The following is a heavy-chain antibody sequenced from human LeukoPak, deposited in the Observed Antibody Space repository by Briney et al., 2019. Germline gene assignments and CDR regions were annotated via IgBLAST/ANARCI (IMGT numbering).Heavy chain of an antibody. D-gene: IGHD2-2*02. CDR1: GYSFTSYW. Sequence: GESLKISCKGSGYSFTSYWIGWVRQMPGKGLEWMGIIYPGDSATRYSPSFQGQVTISADKSISTAYLQWSSLKASDTAMYYCARLRSRLLYWDHDAFDIWGQGTMVTVSS. V-gene: IGHV5-51*01. CDR2: IYPGDSAT. CDR3: ARLRSRLLYWDHDAFDI. J-gene: IGHJ3*02.